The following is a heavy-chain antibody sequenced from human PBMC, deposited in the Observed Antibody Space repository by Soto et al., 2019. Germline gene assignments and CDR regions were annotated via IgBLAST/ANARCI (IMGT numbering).Heavy chain of an antibody. J-gene: IGHJ4*02. Sequence: EVHLVESGGGLVQPGGSLRLSCAASGFTFKNYYMMWVRQAPGKGLEWVANIKEDVSEGHYVDSVKGRFTVSRDNTQNSLYLQMDSLRVEDTAVYYCARQGYRGSGTTSTTFDSWGQGTLVTVSS. D-gene: IGHD1-7*01. CDR1: GFTFKNYY. CDR2: IKEDVSEG. CDR3: ARQGYRGSGTTSTTFDS. V-gene: IGHV3-7*03.